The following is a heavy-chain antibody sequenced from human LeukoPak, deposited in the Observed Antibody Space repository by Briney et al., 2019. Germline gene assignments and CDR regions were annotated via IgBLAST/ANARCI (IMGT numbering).Heavy chain of an antibody. D-gene: IGHD3-10*01. Sequence: GESLKISCKGSGYSFTSYWISWVRQMPGKGLEWMGRIDPSDSYTNYSPSFQGHVTISADKSISTAYLQWSSLKASDTAMYYCARQIWFGELLPYYCYGMDVWGKGTTVTVSS. J-gene: IGHJ6*04. V-gene: IGHV5-10-1*01. CDR1: GYSFTSYW. CDR2: IDPSDSYT. CDR3: ARQIWFGELLPYYCYGMDV.